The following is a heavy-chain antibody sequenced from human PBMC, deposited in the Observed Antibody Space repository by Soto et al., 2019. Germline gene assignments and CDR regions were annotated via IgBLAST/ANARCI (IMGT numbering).Heavy chain of an antibody. CDR1: GYTFTTYG. D-gene: IGHD4-17*01. Sequence: ASVKVSCKASGYTFTTYGIIWVRQAPGQHLEWLGWISARNGDTNYAQGFQGRVTLTTDTSTSTAYMELRSLRSDDTAVYYCARDAFTSFMTTVTGDAFDIWGQGTMVTV. CDR3: ARDAFTSFMTTVTGDAFDI. CDR2: ISARNGDT. V-gene: IGHV1-18*04. J-gene: IGHJ3*02.